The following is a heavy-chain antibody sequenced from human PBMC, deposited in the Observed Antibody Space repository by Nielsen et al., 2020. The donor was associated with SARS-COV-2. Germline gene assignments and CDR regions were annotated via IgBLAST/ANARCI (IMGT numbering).Heavy chain of an antibody. CDR2: INPNGGST. V-gene: IGHV1-46*01. CDR3: EPHDY. J-gene: IGHJ4*02. D-gene: IGHD3-3*01. CDR1: RYTLTSYY. Sequence: ASVKVSCKASRYTLTSYYMHWVRQAPGQGLEWMGIINPNGGSTSYAQKFQGRVTMTRDTSTSTVYMELSSLGYCARGMGFLEPHDYWGQGTLVTVSS.